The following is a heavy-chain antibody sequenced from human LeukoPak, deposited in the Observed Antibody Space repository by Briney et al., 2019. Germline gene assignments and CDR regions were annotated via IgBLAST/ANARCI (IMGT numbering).Heavy chain of an antibody. CDR2: IYSGGST. D-gene: IGHD2-15*01. CDR1: GFTVSSNY. CDR3: ARGGSPTLHYYGMDV. V-gene: IGHV3-53*01. Sequence: PGGSLRLSCAASGFTVSSNYMSWVRQAPGKGLEWVSVIYSGGSTYYADSAKGRFTISRDNSKNTLYLQMNSLRAEDTAVYYCARGGSPTLHYYGMDVWGQGTTVTVSS. J-gene: IGHJ6*02.